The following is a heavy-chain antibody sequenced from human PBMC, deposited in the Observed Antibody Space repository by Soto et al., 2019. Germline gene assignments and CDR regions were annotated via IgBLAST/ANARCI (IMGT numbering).Heavy chain of an antibody. J-gene: IGHJ4*02. CDR3: ARDLFVASGWTTDY. CDR2: IRNKANGYTT. CDR1: GFTFSDHY. Sequence: GGSLRLSCAVSGFTFSDHYMDWVRQAPGRGLEWVGRIRNKANGYTTEYAASVRGRFTMSRDDSRNSLYLQMNSLKSEDTARYYCARDLFVASGWTTDYWGQGTLVTVSS. V-gene: IGHV3-72*01. D-gene: IGHD6-19*01.